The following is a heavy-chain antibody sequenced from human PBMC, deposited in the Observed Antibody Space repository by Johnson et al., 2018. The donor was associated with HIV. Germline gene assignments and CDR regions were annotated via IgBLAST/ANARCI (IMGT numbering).Heavy chain of an antibody. Sequence: EVQLVESGGGLVQPGGSLRLSCAASGFTFSSYAMSWVRQAPGKGLEWISYISHSATITHYADSVKARFTSSRDNARNTLYLQMNSLRAEDTAVYYCASWHGDYGNAFDIWGQGTMVTVSS. J-gene: IGHJ3*02. CDR1: GFTFSSYA. D-gene: IGHD4-17*01. V-gene: IGHV3-48*04. CDR3: ASWHGDYGNAFDI. CDR2: ISHSATIT.